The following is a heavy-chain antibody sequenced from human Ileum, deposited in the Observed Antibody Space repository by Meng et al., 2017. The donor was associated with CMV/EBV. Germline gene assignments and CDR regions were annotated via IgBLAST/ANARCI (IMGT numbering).Heavy chain of an antibody. D-gene: IGHD6-6*01. V-gene: IGHV3-30*02. J-gene: IGHJ6*02. CDR3: AKDQNSSFPSYDYDYGMDV. CDR1: GFTFSSHG. Sequence: GESLKISCAASGFTFSSHGMHWVRQAPGKGLEWVAFIRYDGSNKYYADSVKGRFTISRDNSKNTLYLQMNSLRAEDTAVYYCAKDQNSSFPSYDYDYGMDVWGQGTTVTVSS. CDR2: IRYDGSNK.